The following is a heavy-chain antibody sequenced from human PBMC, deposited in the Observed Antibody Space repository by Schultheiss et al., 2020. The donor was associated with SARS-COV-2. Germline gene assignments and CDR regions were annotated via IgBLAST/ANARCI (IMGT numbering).Heavy chain of an antibody. Sequence: GESLKISCAASGFTFSGSAMHWVRQASGKGLEWVGRIRSKANSYATAYAASVKGRFTISRDDSKNTAYLLMNSLKSEDTAVYYCTTDSTMVARDYYYYGMDVWGQGTTVTVSS. CDR1: GFTFSGSA. J-gene: IGHJ6*02. D-gene: IGHD2-2*01. CDR3: TTDSTMVARDYYYYGMDV. V-gene: IGHV3-73*01. CDR2: IRSKANSYAT.